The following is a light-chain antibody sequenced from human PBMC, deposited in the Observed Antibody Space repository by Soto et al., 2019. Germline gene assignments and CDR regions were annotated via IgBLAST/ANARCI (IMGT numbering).Light chain of an antibody. CDR1: QSISSNY. J-gene: IGKJ1*01. V-gene: IGKV3-20*01. CDR3: QHYGTSHA. CDR2: GTS. Sequence: VVLTQSPGTLSVSPGERATLSCRASQSISSNYLTWYRQKPGQAPSLVIYGTSSRATGIPDRFSGSGSGTDFTLTITRLEPEDSAVYYCQHYGTSHAFGQGTKVEI.